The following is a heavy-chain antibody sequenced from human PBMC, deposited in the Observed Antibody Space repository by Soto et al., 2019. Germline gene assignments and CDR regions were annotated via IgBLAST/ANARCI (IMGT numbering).Heavy chain of an antibody. CDR2: ISGSGGST. V-gene: IGHV3-23*01. CDR3: ARRGSGSYYDY. J-gene: IGHJ4*02. Sequence: EVQLLESGGGLVQPGGSLRLSCAASGFTFSSYAMRWVRQAPVKGLEWVSAISGSGGSTDYADSVKGRFTISRDNSKNTLYLQTNSLRAEDTAVYYCARRGSGSYYDYWGQGTLVTVSS. D-gene: IGHD1-26*01. CDR1: GFTFSSYA.